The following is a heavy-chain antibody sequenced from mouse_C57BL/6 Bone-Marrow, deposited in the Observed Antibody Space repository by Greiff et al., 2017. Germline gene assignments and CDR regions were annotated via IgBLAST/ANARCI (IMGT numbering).Heavy chain of an antibody. CDR2: IWTGGGT. D-gene: IGHD1-1*01. CDR3: ARNHYYGSTYWYFDV. Sequence: QVQLQQSGPGLVAPSQSLSITCTVSGFSLTSYAISWVRQPPGKGLAWLGVIWTGGGTNYNSALKSRQCISKDNYKSQVFLKMNSLQTDDTARYYCARNHYYGSTYWYFDVWGTGTTVTVSS. V-gene: IGHV2-9-1*01. J-gene: IGHJ1*03. CDR1: GFSLTSYA.